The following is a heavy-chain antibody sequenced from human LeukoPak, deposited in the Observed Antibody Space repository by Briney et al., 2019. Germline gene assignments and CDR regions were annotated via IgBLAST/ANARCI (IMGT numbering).Heavy chain of an antibody. CDR1: GGSINSYY. J-gene: IGHJ4*02. CDR2: IYTSGST. CDR3: ARAGYTSSYYSLDY. D-gene: IGHD1-26*01. Sequence: SETLSLTCTVSGGSINSYYWGWIRQPAGKGLEWIGRIYTSGSTNYNPSLKSRVTISVDTSKNQFSMNLTSVTAADTAMYYCARAGYTSSYYSLDYWGQGTLVTVSS. V-gene: IGHV4-4*07.